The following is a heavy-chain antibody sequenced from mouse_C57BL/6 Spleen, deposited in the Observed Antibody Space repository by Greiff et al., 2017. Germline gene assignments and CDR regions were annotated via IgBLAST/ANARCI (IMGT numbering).Heavy chain of an antibody. Sequence: EVKLVESGGGLVQPKGSLKLSCAASGFSFNTYAMNWVRQAPGKGLEWVGSIRSKSNNYATYYADSVKDRFTISREDSESMLYLQMNNLKTEDTAMYDCVRQGDYDGGEYAMDYWGQGTSVTVSS. J-gene: IGHJ4*01. V-gene: IGHV10-1*01. D-gene: IGHD2-4*01. CDR3: VRQGDYDGGEYAMDY. CDR2: IRSKSNNYAT. CDR1: GFSFNTYA.